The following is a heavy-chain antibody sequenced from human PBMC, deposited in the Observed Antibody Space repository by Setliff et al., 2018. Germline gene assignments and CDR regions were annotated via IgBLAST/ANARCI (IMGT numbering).Heavy chain of an antibody. Sequence: GSLRLSCAASGFTFSSYTMSWVRQAPGKGLEWVSAISGSGGNTYYADSVKGRFTISRDNSNNTLYMQMNSMRAYDTAIYYCAKIWGAYCTGNRCHSDPPHWDNWGQGTLVAVSS. CDR2: ISGSGGNT. V-gene: IGHV3-23*01. CDR1: GFTFSSYT. CDR3: AKIWGAYCTGNRCHSDPPHWDN. J-gene: IGHJ4*02. D-gene: IGHD2-15*01.